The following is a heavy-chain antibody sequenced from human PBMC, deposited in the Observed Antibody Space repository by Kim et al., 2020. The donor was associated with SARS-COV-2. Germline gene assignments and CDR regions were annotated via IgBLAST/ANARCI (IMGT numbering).Heavy chain of an antibody. Sequence: ASVKVSCKASGYTFTRYGITWVRQAPGQGLEWMGWIIPYNGKTNYAQKFKGRVTMNTDTSTSTTYMELRSLRSDDTAVYYCARAVPPRDNSGYYFDYWGQGTLVTVSS. J-gene: IGHJ4*02. CDR1: GYTFTRYG. CDR3: ARAVPPRDNSGYYFDY. D-gene: IGHD3-22*01. CDR2: IIPYNGKT. V-gene: IGHV1-18*01.